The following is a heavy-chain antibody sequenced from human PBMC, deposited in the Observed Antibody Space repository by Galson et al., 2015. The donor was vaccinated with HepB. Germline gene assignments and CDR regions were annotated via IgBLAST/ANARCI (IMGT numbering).Heavy chain of an antibody. V-gene: IGHV3-23*01. Sequence: SLRLSCAASGFTFSSYAMSWVRQAPGKGLEWVSAISGSGGSTYYADSVKGRFTISRDNSKNTLYLQMNSLRAEDTAVYYCAKDQLGIAVAGTSYYYGMDVWGQGTTATVSS. CDR1: GFTFSSYA. CDR2: ISGSGGST. J-gene: IGHJ6*02. D-gene: IGHD6-19*01. CDR3: AKDQLGIAVAGTSYYYGMDV.